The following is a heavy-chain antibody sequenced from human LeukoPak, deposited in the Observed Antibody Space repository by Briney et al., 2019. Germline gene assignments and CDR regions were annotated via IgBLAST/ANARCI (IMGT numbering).Heavy chain of an antibody. CDR2: ISSSSSTI. Sequence: GGSLRLSCAASGFTFSSYSMNWVRQAPGKGLEWVSYISSSSSTIYYADSAKGRFTISRDNAKNSLYLQMNSLRDEDTAVYYCARGGWFGELLRPFDYWGQGSLVTVSS. D-gene: IGHD3-10*01. CDR1: GFTFSSYS. CDR3: ARGGWFGELLRPFDY. V-gene: IGHV3-48*02. J-gene: IGHJ4*02.